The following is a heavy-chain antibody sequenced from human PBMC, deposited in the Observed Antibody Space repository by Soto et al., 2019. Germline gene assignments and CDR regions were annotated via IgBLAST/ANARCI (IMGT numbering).Heavy chain of an antibody. J-gene: IGHJ5*02. V-gene: IGHV4-39*01. D-gene: IGHD6-19*01. CDR2: IYYSGST. CDR1: GGSISSSSYY. CDR3: ATGPIAVAGNWFDP. Sequence: SETLSLTCTVSGGSISSSSYYWGWIRQPPGKGLEWIGSIYYSGSTYYNPSLKSRVTISVDTSKNQFSLKLSSVPAADTAVYYCATGPIAVAGNWFDPWGQGTLVTVSS.